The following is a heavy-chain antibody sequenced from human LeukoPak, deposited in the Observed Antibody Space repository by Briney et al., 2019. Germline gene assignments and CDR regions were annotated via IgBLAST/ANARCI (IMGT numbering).Heavy chain of an antibody. D-gene: IGHD4-17*01. Sequence: SETLSLTCSVSGGYIGTYYWSWIRPPPGMGLEWIGFGYYTGSTTYCPSFKSRVTKSVNTSKNRLSLSLGAMSAAYTAVYYCARSGTLHYGDDVYDIWGQGTMVSVSS. CDR3: ARSGTLHYGDDVYDI. CDR2: GYYTGST. J-gene: IGHJ3*02. CDR1: GGYIGTYY. V-gene: IGHV4-59*01.